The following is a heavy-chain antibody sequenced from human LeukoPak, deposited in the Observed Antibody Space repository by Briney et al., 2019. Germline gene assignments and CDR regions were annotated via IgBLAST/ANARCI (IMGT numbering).Heavy chain of an antibody. V-gene: IGHV3-23*01. CDR2: ISGSGSST. CDR1: GFTFSSKA. CDR3: AKRLADSSSWYGVFDY. D-gene: IGHD6-13*01. Sequence: PGGSLRLSCAASGFTFSSKAMSWVRQAPGKGLEWVSAISGSGSSTYYADSVKGRFTISRDNSKNTLYLQMNSLRAEDTAVYYCAKRLADSSSWYGVFDYWGQGILVTVSS. J-gene: IGHJ4*02.